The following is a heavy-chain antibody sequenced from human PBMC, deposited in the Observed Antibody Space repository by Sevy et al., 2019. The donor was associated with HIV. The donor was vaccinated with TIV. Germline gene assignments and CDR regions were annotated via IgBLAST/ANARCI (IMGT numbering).Heavy chain of an antibody. V-gene: IGHV3-30-3*01. CDR1: GFALSNYY. D-gene: IGHD4-17*01. CDR2: ISYDGSDK. J-gene: IGHJ6*02. CDR3: ARPRANYVDHYFFYAMDV. Sequence: GGSLRLSCAASGFALSNYYEMHWVRQAPGKGLEWVALISYDGSDKAYAASVKGRFTISRDNFKNTLYLQMNSLTTEDTAVYYCARPRANYVDHYFFYAMDVWGQRTTVTVSS.